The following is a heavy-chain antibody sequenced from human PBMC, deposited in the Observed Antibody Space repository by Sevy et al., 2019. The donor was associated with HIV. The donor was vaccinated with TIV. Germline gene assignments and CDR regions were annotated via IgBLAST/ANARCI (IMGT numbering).Heavy chain of an antibody. V-gene: IGHV4-59*01. CDR3: ARDGGRYCSSTSCQYGMDV. CDR1: GGSISSYY. J-gene: IGHJ6*02. CDR2: IYYSGST. Sequence: SETLSLTCTVSGGSISSYYWSWIRQPPGKGLEWIGYIYYSGSTNYNPSLKSRVTISVDTSKNQFSLKLSSVTTADTAVYYCARDGGRYCSSTSCQYGMDVWGQGTTVTVSS. D-gene: IGHD2-2*01.